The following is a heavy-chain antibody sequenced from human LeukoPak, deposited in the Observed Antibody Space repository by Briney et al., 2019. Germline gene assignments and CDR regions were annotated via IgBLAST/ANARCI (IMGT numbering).Heavy chain of an antibody. V-gene: IGHV3-30*02. Sequence: GGSLRLSCAASGFTFSSYGMHWVRQAPGKGLEWVAYIRYDGSNKYYADSVKGRFTISRDNSKNMLYLQMNSLRPEDTAVYYCVKDGGYYGSGSVGWFDPWGQGTLVTVSS. CDR2: IRYDGSNK. CDR3: VKDGGYYGSGSVGWFDP. D-gene: IGHD3-10*01. CDR1: GFTFSSYG. J-gene: IGHJ5*02.